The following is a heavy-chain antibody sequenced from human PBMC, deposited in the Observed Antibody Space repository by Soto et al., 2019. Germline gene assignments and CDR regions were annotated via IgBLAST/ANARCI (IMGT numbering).Heavy chain of an antibody. V-gene: IGHV1-58*01. J-gene: IGHJ4*02. CDR3: AADTLQKAV. Sequence: SVKVSCKTSGFTFTTSAVQWVRQARGQRLEWIGWIVVGNGKTNYAQKFQDRVAITRDTSTSTSYLEMTGLTSADTAAYYCAADTLQKAVWGQGTLVTVSS. CDR2: IVVGNGKT. CDR1: GFTFTTSA. D-gene: IGHD3-10*01.